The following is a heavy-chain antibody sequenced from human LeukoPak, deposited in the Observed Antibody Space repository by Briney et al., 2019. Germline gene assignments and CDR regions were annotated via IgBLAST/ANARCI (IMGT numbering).Heavy chain of an antibody. CDR3: ARHPLGGQPEYYFDY. CDR2: IYYSGST. Sequence: SETLSLTCTVSGGSISSYYWSWIRQPPGKGLEWIGYIYYSGSTNYNPSLESRVTISVDTSKNQFSLKLSSVTAADTAVYYCARHPLGGQPEYYFDYWGQGTLVTVSS. V-gene: IGHV4-59*08. CDR1: GGSISSYY. D-gene: IGHD3-16*01. J-gene: IGHJ4*02.